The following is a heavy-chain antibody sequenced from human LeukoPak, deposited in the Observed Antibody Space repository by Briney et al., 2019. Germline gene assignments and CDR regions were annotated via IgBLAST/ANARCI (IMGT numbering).Heavy chain of an antibody. CDR2: INPNSGGT. V-gene: IGHV1-2*02. D-gene: IGHD3-22*01. CDR1: GYSFTGYY. J-gene: IGHJ4*02. Sequence: ASVKVSCKASGYSFTGYYMHWVRQPPGQGLEWVGWINPNSGGTNYAQKFQGRVTMTRDTSISTAYMELSRLRSDDTAVYYCARGGTAGYYYDSSAYNWGQGTLATVSS. CDR3: ARGGTAGYYYDSSAYN.